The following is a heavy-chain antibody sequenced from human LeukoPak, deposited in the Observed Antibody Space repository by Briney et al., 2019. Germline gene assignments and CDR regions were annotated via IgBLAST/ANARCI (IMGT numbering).Heavy chain of an antibody. CDR2: ISGYNGNT. V-gene: IGHV1-18*01. Sequence: APVKVSCKASGYTFITHDISWVRQTPGQGLEWMGWISGYNGNTKYAQKFQGRVTMTTDTSTSTAYMELRSLRSDDTAVYYCARRGDYVDYWGQGTLVTVSS. D-gene: IGHD4-17*01. CDR1: GYTFITHD. CDR3: ARRGDYVDY. J-gene: IGHJ4*02.